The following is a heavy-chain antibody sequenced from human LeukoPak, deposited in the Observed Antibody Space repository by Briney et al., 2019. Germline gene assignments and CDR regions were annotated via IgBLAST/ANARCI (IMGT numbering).Heavy chain of an antibody. CDR1: GGSFSGYY. CDR3: ARGRTTVTSRSLYDY. D-gene: IGHD4-17*01. V-gene: IGHV4-34*01. CDR2: INHSGST. J-gene: IGHJ4*02. Sequence: PSETLSLTCAVYGGSFSGYYWSWIRQPPGKGLEWIGEINHSGSTNYNPSLKSRVTISVDTSKNQFSLKLSSVTAADTAVYYCARGRTTVTSRSLYDYWGQGTLVTVSS.